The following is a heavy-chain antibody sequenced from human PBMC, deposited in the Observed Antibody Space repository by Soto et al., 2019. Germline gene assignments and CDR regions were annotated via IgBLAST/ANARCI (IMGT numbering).Heavy chain of an antibody. CDR1: GGSISSSSYY. Sequence: QLQLQESGPGLVKPSETLSLTCTVSGGSISSSSYYWGWIRQPPGKGLEWIGSIYYSGSTYYNPSLKSRVTISGDTSKTQFSLKLSSVTAADTAVYYCARHEQEYSYWILYFDYWGQGTLVTVSS. D-gene: IGHD5-18*01. J-gene: IGHJ4*02. V-gene: IGHV4-39*01. CDR2: IYYSGST. CDR3: ARHEQEYSYWILYFDY.